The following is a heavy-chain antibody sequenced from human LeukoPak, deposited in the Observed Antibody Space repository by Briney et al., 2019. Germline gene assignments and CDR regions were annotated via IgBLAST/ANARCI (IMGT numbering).Heavy chain of an antibody. CDR1: GFDFSGFS. Sequence: GGSLRLSCVVSGFDFSGFSMSWVRQAPGKGLEWVAIMHEYGSQIFYVDSVKGRFIISRDNARNSLYLQMNSLRAEDTAVYYCAKTYYYGSGRYHDYWGQGTLVTVSS. J-gene: IGHJ4*02. D-gene: IGHD3-10*01. V-gene: IGHV3-7*03. CDR2: MHEYGSQI. CDR3: AKTYYYGSGRYHDY.